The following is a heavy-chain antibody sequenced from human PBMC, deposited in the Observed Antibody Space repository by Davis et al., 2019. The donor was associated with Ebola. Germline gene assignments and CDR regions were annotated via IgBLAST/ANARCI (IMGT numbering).Heavy chain of an antibody. Sequence: GESLKISCAASGFTVSSNYMSWVRQAPGKGLEWVSVIYSGGSTYYADSVKGRFTISRDNAKNSLYLQMNSLRAEDTAVYYCARDRSSWYTGGSFDIWGQGTMVTISS. V-gene: IGHV3-66*01. D-gene: IGHD6-13*01. CDR1: GFTVSSNY. CDR3: ARDRSSWYTGGSFDI. CDR2: IYSGGST. J-gene: IGHJ3*02.